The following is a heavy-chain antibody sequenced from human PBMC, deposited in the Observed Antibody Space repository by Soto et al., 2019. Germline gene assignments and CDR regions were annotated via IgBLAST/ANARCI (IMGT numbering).Heavy chain of an antibody. CDR1: GGSISSYY. J-gene: IGHJ3*02. V-gene: IGHV4-59*01. CDR2: IYYSGST. D-gene: IGHD3-3*01. CDR3: ARGGKYYDFWSGYYEVDAFDI. Sequence: QVQLQESGPGLVKPSETLSLTCTVSGGSISSYYWSWIRQPPGKGLEWIGYIYYSGSTNYNPSLKSRVTISVDTSKNQFSLKLSSVTAADTAVYYCARGGKYYDFWSGYYEVDAFDIWGQGTMVTVSS.